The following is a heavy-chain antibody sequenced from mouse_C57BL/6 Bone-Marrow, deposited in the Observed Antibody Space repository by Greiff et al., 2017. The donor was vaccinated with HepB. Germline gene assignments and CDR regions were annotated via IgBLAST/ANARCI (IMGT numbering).Heavy chain of an antibody. J-gene: IGHJ3*01. V-gene: IGHV5-15*01. CDR3: ARDYYGSSPFAY. Sequence: EVQGVESGGGLVQPGGSLKLSCAASGFTFSDYGMAWVRQAPRKGPEWVAFISNLAYSIYYADTVTGRFTISRENAKNTLYLEMSSLRSEDTAMYYCARDYYGSSPFAYWGQGTLVTVSA. CDR2: ISNLAYSI. D-gene: IGHD1-1*01. CDR1: GFTFSDYG.